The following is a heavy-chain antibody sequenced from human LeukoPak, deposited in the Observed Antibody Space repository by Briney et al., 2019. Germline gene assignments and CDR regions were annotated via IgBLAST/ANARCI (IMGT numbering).Heavy chain of an antibody. CDR1: GLTFNSAW. J-gene: IGHJ4*02. CDR2: IKSESDGGTA. Sequence: PGGSLRLSCAASGLTFNSAWMTWVRQAPGKGLEWVGRIKSESDGGTADYAAPVKGRFTISRDDSKNTLYLQMNSLKTEDTAVYYCTTEPDTYYDFWSGYYPFDYWGQGTLVTVSS. V-gene: IGHV3-15*01. CDR3: TTEPDTYYDFWSGYYPFDY. D-gene: IGHD3-3*01.